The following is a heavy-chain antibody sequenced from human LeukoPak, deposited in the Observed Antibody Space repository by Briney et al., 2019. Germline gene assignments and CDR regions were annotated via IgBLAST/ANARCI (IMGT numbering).Heavy chain of an antibody. CDR3: ARGFSSRAFDI. D-gene: IGHD6-6*01. Sequence: ASVKVSCKASGYTFTSYYIHWVRQAPGQGLEWMGIINPSGGSTNYAQNFQGRVTVTRDTSTSTVYMELSSLRSEDAAVYYCARGFSSRAFDIWGQGTMVTVSS. J-gene: IGHJ3*02. CDR2: INPSGGST. CDR1: GYTFTSYY. V-gene: IGHV1-46*01.